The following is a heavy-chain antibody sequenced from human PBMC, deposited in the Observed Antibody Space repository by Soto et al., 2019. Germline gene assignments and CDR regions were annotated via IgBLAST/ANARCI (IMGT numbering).Heavy chain of an antibody. D-gene: IGHD4-17*01. V-gene: IGHV1-3*01. CDR1: GYTFSGIV. Sequence: GASVKVSCKASGYTFSGIVMHWVRQAPGQRLEWMGWINADNGNTKYSQKFQDRVTLARDTSASTAYMELSSLRSEDTTVYYCATDSDATTVTSLDYWGKGTLGTASS. CDR3: ATDSDATTVTSLDY. J-gene: IGHJ4*02. CDR2: INADNGNT.